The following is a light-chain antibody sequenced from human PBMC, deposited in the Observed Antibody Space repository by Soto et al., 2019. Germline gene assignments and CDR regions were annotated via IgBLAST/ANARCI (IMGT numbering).Light chain of an antibody. V-gene: IGKV1-9*01. Sequence: DIQMTHSPSTLSASILYIVTITCRASQSVVKHLNWYQQKPGKAPKLLIYAASTLQSGVPSRFSGSGSGTEFTLTISSLQPEDFATYYCQQLNSYPLNFGGGTKVDNK. CDR3: QQLNSYPLN. CDR1: QSVVKH. J-gene: IGKJ4*01. CDR2: AAS.